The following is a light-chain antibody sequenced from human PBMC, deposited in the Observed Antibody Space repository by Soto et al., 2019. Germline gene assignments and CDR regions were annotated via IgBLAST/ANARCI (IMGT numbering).Light chain of an antibody. Sequence: DIQMTKSPSTLSASVGDRVTITCRASQSISSWLAWYQQKPGKAPELLIYDASSLESVVPSRFSGSGSVTEFTLTISSLQPDDFATYYCQQYNSYSWTFGHGTKVEIK. V-gene: IGKV1-5*01. CDR3: QQYNSYSWT. CDR1: QSISSW. J-gene: IGKJ1*01. CDR2: DAS.